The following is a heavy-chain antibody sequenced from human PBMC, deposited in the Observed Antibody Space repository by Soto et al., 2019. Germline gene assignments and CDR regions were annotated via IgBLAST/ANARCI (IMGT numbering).Heavy chain of an antibody. CDR3: ATVKGGGYDS. CDR2: INSYNGAT. V-gene: IGHV1-2*02. J-gene: IGHJ5*01. D-gene: IGHD1-26*01. CDR1: GVTFTDYY. Sequence: QVQLVQSGAEVKKPGASVKVSCKSSGVTFTDYYIHWVRQAPGQGLEWMGWINSYNGATKSSQRFQGRVSMTRDTSISTAYLDLSGLRSEDTALYFCATVKGGGYDSCGQGTLVAVSS.